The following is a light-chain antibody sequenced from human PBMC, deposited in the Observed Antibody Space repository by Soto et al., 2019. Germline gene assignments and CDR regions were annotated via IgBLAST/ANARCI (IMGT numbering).Light chain of an antibody. J-gene: IGLJ3*02. V-gene: IGLV2-14*01. CDR3: SSFTTTNTWV. Sequence: QSALTQPTSVSGSPGQSITISCTGTSSDLGSYDFVSWFQQHPGKAPKLMIYEVTNRPSGVSYRFSGSKSGNTASLTISGLQAEDEADYYCSSFTTTNTWVFGGGTKRTV. CDR2: EVT. CDR1: SSDLGSYDF.